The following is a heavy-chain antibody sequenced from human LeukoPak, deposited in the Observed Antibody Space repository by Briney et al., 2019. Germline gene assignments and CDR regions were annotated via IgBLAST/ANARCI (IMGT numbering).Heavy chain of an antibody. CDR1: GFTFSSYS. V-gene: IGHV3-23*01. J-gene: IGHJ4*02. D-gene: IGHD1-7*01. CDR2: TSDRGDYT. Sequence: PGGSLRLSCAASGFTFSSYSMSWVRQAPGKGLEWVSGTSDRGDYTYYADSVKGRFTISRDTSKNTLYLQMNSLRAEDTAVYFCAKDRARGGTTDFDYWGQGTLVTVSS. CDR3: AKDRARGGTTDFDY.